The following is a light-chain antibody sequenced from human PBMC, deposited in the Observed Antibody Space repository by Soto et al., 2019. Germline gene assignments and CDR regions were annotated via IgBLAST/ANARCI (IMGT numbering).Light chain of an antibody. J-gene: IGKJ4*01. CDR2: AAS. CDR3: LQDYNYPLT. V-gene: IGKV1-6*01. CDR1: QGIRND. Sequence: AIHMTHSPSSLSASVGDRVTITCRASQGIRNDLGWYQQKPGKAPKLLIYAASSLQSGVPSRFSGSGSGTDFTLTISSLQPEDFATYYCLQDYNYPLTFGGGTKVDIK.